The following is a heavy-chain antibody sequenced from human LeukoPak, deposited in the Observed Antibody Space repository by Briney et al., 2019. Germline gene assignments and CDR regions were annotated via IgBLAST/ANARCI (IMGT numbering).Heavy chain of an antibody. CDR3: TRDTYRRSCPDT. D-gene: IGHD6-13*01. CDR1: GYTFTDYY. Sequence: GASVKVSCKALGYTFTDYYIHWVRQAPGQGLEWMGWINPNSGNTHCTQKFQGRVTMTRDTSISTTHMELTSLRSDDTAVYYCTRDTYRRSCPDTWGQGTTVTISS. J-gene: IGHJ6*02. V-gene: IGHV1-2*02. CDR2: INPNSGNT.